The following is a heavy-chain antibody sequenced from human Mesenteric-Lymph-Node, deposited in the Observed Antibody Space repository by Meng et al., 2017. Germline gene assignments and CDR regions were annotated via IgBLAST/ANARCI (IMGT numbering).Heavy chain of an antibody. J-gene: IGHJ4*02. Sequence: GGPLRLSCAASGFTFNSYEMCWVRQGPGKGLEWVSGISGSDGNTKYADSVKGRFTVSRDNSKNTLYLQMNSLRAEDTAVYYCAKGSYTDSYDFWHWGQGTLVTVSS. CDR2: ISGSDGNT. V-gene: IGHV3-23*01. CDR1: GFTFNSYE. CDR3: AKGSYTDSYDFWH. D-gene: IGHD3/OR15-3a*01.